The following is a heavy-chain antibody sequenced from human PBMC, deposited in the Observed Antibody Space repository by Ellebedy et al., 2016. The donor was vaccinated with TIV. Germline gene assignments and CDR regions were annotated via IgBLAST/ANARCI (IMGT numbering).Heavy chain of an antibody. V-gene: IGHV1-46*01. Sequence: ASVKVSCKASGYTFTGYYMHWVRQAPGQGLEWMGIINPSGGSTNYAQKFQGRVTITADKSTSTAYMELSSLRSEDTAVYYCASLKCTYYDILTGLCWGHYYYGMDVWGQGTTVTVSS. D-gene: IGHD3-9*01. CDR1: GYTFTGYY. J-gene: IGHJ6*02. CDR2: INPSGGST. CDR3: ASLKCTYYDILTGLCWGHYYYGMDV.